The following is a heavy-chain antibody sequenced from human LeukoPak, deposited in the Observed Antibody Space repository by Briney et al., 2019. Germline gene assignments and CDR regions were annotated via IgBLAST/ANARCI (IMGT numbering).Heavy chain of an antibody. CDR3: ARGRITGTKVAGFGY. D-gene: IGHD1-7*01. CDR1: GGSISSYY. CDR2: IYTSGSI. Sequence: SETLSLTCTVSGGSISSYYWSWIRQPAGKGLEWIGRIYTSGSITYNPSLKSRVSMSVDTSKDQFSLKLSSVTAADTAVYYCARGRITGTKVAGFGYWGQGTLVTVSS. V-gene: IGHV4-4*07. J-gene: IGHJ4*02.